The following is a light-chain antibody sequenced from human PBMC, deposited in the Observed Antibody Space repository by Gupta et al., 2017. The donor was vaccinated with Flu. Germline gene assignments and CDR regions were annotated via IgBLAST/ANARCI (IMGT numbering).Light chain of an antibody. V-gene: IGKV3-20*01. CDR3: QQYGSSRT. CDR2: GAS. J-gene: IGKJ4*01. CDR1: QSVSSNY. Sequence: EIVLTQSPGTLSLSPGERATLSCRASQSVSSNYLAWYQQKPGQAPRLVIYGASSRATGIPDRFSCSGSGTDFTLTISRLEPEDFAVYYCQQYGSSRTFGGGTKVEIK.